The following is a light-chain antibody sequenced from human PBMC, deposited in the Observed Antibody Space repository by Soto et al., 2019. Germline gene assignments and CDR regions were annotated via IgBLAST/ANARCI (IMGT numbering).Light chain of an antibody. CDR3: QQSYIAPYT. CDR2: AAS. V-gene: IGKV1-39*01. CDR1: QNIDRY. Sequence: DIQMTQSPSSLSASQGDRVTITCRASQNIDRYLNWYQQRPGKAPQLLIYAASTLQSGVPSRFSGSGSGTDFTLTISSLQPEDYATYYCQQSYIAPYTFGQGTTPEIK. J-gene: IGKJ2*01.